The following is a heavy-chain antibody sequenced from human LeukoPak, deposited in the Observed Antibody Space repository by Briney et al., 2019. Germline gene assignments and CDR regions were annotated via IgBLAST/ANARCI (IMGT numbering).Heavy chain of an antibody. CDR3: ASHSSSWYSSTMDV. D-gene: IGHD6-13*01. J-gene: IGHJ6*03. CDR2: ISSSSSYI. Sequence: GGSLRLSCAASGFTFSSYAMHWVRQAPGKGLEWVSSISSSSSYIYYADSVKGRFTISRDNAKNSLYLQMNSLRAEDTAVYYCASHSSSWYSSTMDVWGKGTTVTVSS. CDR1: GFTFSSYA. V-gene: IGHV3-21*01.